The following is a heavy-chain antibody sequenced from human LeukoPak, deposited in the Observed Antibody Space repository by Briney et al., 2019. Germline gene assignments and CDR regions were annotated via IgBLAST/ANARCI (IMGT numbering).Heavy chain of an antibody. D-gene: IGHD4-23*01. CDR1: GGSISSGSHY. CDR2: IYASGST. Sequence: SETLSLTCTVSGGSISSGSHYWSWIRQPAGKGLEWIGRIYASGSTNYNPSLKSRVTILVDTSKNQFSLELTSVTAADTAVYYCARTTTVVTATGPHFDYWGQGTLVTVSS. V-gene: IGHV4-61*02. J-gene: IGHJ4*02. CDR3: ARTTTVVTATGPHFDY.